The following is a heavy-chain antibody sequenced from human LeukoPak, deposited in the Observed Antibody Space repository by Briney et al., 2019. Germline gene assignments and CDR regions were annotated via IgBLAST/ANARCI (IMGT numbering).Heavy chain of an antibody. CDR3: ARDPSYSSGYIDY. V-gene: IGHV4-4*07. CDR2: IYSSGSA. J-gene: IGHJ4*02. D-gene: IGHD6-19*01. CDR1: GCSIDNYY. Sequence: SETLSLTCTVSGCSIDNYYWSWIRQPAGKGLEWIGRIYSSGSADYNPSLRSRVTTSVDTSKNQVSLKLSSMTAADTAVYFCARDPSYSSGYIDYWGQGTLVTVSS.